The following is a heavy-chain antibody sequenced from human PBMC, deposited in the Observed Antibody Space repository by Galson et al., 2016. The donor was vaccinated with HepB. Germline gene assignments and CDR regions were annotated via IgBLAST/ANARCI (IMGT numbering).Heavy chain of an antibody. D-gene: IGHD6-13*01. Sequence: SLRLSCAASGFTFSNYGMHWVRQAPGKGLEWVAVIWYDGSNKYYADSVKGRFTISRDNSKNTLYLQMNSLRAEDTAVYYCAREPSIAAAGVPDYWGQGTLVTVSS. V-gene: IGHV3-33*01. J-gene: IGHJ4*02. CDR1: GFTFSNYG. CDR3: AREPSIAAAGVPDY. CDR2: IWYDGSNK.